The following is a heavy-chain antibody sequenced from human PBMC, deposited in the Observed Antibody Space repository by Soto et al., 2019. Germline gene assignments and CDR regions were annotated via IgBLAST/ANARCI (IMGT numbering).Heavy chain of an antibody. CDR1: GFTFSSYA. J-gene: IGHJ4*02. CDR2: ISSNGGST. CDR3: ARLNTIAAAFDY. D-gene: IGHD6-13*01. V-gene: IGHV3-64*01. Sequence: EVQLVESGGGLVQPGGSLRLSCAASGFTFSSYAMHWVRQAPGKGLEYVSAISSNGGSTHYANSVKGRFTISRDNSKSMLYLQMGSLKAEDMAEYYYARLNTIAAAFDYWGQGTLVTVSS.